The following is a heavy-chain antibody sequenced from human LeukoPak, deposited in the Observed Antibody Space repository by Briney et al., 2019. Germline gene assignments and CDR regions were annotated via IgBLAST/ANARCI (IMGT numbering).Heavy chain of an antibody. V-gene: IGHV4-59*01. CDR1: GGSISSYY. Sequence: KSSETLSLTCTVSGGSISSYYWSWIRQPPGKGLEWIGYIYYSGSTNYNPSLKSRVTISVDTSKNQFSLKLSSVTAADTAVYYCARVKVVNWFGPWGQGTLVTVSS. J-gene: IGHJ5*02. CDR2: IYYSGST. D-gene: IGHD2-15*01. CDR3: ARVKVVNWFGP.